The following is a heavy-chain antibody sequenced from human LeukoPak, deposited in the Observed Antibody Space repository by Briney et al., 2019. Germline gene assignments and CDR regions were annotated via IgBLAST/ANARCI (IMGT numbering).Heavy chain of an antibody. CDR1: GGSISSGGYY. CDR3: ARGLSSQFDY. Sequence: KTSETLSLTCTVSGGSISSGGYYWSWIRQPPGKGLEWIGYIYHSGSTYYNPSLKSRVTISVDRSKNQFSLKLSSVTAADTAVYYCARGLSSQFDYWGQGTLVTVSS. V-gene: IGHV4-30-2*01. CDR2: IYHSGST. J-gene: IGHJ4*02.